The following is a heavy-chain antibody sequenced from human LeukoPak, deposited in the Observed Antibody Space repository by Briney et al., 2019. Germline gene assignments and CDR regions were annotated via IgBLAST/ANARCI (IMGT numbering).Heavy chain of an antibody. CDR2: ISGSGDNT. Sequence: GGSLRLSCAASGFTFSSYAMSWVRQAPGKGLEWVSGISGSGDNTYHADSVKGRFTISRDNSKNTLYVQVNSLGTKDTAAYYCAKGSYYDSSGSFYFDYWGQGTLVTVSS. D-gene: IGHD3-22*01. V-gene: IGHV3-23*01. CDR1: GFTFSSYA. CDR3: AKGSYYDSSGSFYFDY. J-gene: IGHJ4*02.